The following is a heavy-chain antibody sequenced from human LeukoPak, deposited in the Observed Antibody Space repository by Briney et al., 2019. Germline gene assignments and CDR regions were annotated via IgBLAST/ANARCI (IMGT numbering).Heavy chain of an antibody. CDR3: AKFIDWNGEGIYYYYMDV. CDR1: GFTFSSYA. CDR2: ISGSGGST. J-gene: IGHJ6*03. D-gene: IGHD1-1*01. Sequence: GGSLRLSCAASGFTFSSYAMSWVRQAPGKGLEWVSAISGSGGSTYYADSVKGRFTISRDNSKNTLYLQMNSLRAEDTAVYYCAKFIDWNGEGIYYYYMDVWGKGTTVTVSS. V-gene: IGHV3-23*01.